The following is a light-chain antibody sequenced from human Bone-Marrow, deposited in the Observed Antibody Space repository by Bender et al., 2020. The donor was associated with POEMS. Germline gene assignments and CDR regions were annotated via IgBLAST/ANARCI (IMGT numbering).Light chain of an antibody. CDR2: ADD. CDR3: HSYDSSLSASV. J-gene: IGLJ3*02. CDR1: SIGRNP. Sequence: QSVLTQPPSASGTPGQRVTISCSGGSIGRNPINWYQQLPGTAPRLVIYADDRRPSGVPNRFSGSKSGTSASLAITGLQAEDEADYYCHSYDSSLSASVFGGGTKLTVL. V-gene: IGLV1-44*01.